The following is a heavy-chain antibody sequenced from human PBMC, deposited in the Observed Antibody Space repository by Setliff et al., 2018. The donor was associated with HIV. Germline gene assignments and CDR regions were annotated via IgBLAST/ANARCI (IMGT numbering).Heavy chain of an antibody. CDR3: ARDYYDDSYYRPGIYYYYYMDV. Sequence: SETLSLTCAVSGFSINSGYYWGWIRQPPGKGLEWIGSIYQTGTTYYNPSLKSRVTISVDTSSNQYSLKLSSVTAADTAVYYCARDYYDDSYYRPGIYYYYYMDVWGKGTTVTVSS. CDR1: GFSINSGYY. D-gene: IGHD3-22*01. V-gene: IGHV4-38-2*02. CDR2: IYQTGTT. J-gene: IGHJ6*03.